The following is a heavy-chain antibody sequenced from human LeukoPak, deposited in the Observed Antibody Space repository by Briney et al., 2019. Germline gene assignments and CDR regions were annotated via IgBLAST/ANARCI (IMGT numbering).Heavy chain of an antibody. D-gene: IGHD5-12*01. CDR2: INAGNGNT. J-gene: IGHJ4*02. CDR1: GYTFTSYA. V-gene: IGHV1-3*01. CDR3: ARAARYSGYDLREYFDY. Sequence: GASVKASCKASGYTFTSYAMHWVRQAPGQRLEWMGWINAGNGNTKYSQKFQGRVTITRDTSASTAYMELSSLRSEDTAVYYCARAARYSGYDLREYFDYWGQGTLVTVSS.